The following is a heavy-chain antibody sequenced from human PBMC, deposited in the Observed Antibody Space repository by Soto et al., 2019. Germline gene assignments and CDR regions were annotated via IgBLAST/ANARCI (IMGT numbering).Heavy chain of an antibody. CDR1: EFTFSSYS. Sequence: DVQLLESGGGLVQPGGSLRLSCAASEFTFSSYSMIWVRQAPGKGLEWVSGVNVGGDITYYAESVKGRFTISRDNSKNTLYLQMNSLRAEDPAAFYCAIGHYGVTMDVWGQGTTVTVSS. D-gene: IGHD3-3*01. J-gene: IGHJ6*02. CDR2: VNVGGDIT. CDR3: AIGHYGVTMDV. V-gene: IGHV3-23*01.